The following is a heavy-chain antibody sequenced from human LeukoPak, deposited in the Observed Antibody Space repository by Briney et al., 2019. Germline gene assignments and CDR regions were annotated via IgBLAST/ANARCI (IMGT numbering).Heavy chain of an antibody. CDR1: GYTFTSYD. CDR2: MNPNSGNT. J-gene: IGHJ6*02. V-gene: IGHV1-8*01. D-gene: IGHD2-15*01. CDR3: ARGDGYCSGGSCYRDHYYYYYGMDV. Sequence: ASVKVSCKASGYTFTSYDINGVRQATGQGLEWMGWMNPNSGNTGYAQKFQGRVTMTRSTSISTAYMELSSLRSEDTAVYYCARGDGYCSGGSCYRDHYYYYYGMDVWGQGTTVTVSS.